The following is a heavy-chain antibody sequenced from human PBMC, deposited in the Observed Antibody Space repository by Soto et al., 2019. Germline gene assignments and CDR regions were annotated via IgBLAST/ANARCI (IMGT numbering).Heavy chain of an antibody. V-gene: IGHV3-23*01. CDR1: GFTFSNYA. D-gene: IGHD1-26*01. CDR2: ISGSGGNT. Sequence: PGGSLRLSCAASGFTFSNYAMSWVRQAPGKGLEWVSDISGSGGNTNYTDSVKGRFTISRDNSKNTLYLQMNSLRAEDTAVYYCAKSDNEVGATYYYDYGMDVWGQGSTVTVSS. J-gene: IGHJ6*02. CDR3: AKSDNEVGATYYYDYGMDV.